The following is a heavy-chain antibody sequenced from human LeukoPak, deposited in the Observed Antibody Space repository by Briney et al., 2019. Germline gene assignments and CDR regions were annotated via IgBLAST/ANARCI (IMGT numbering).Heavy chain of an antibody. J-gene: IGHJ5*02. V-gene: IGHV4-59*01. D-gene: IGHD6-19*01. CDR3: ASLERSSGWTNWFDP. CDR2: VYYSGDT. CDR1: GASISSYY. Sequence: SETLSLTCTVSGASISSYYWTWIRQPPGKGLEWIAYVYYSGDTNYNPSLKSRVTISVDTSKNQFSLKLSSVTAADTAVYYCASLERSSGWTNWFDPWGQGTLVTVSS.